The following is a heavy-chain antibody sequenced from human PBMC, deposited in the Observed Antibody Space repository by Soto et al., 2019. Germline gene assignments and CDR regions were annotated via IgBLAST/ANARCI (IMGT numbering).Heavy chain of an antibody. CDR3: ARGSSSGWYVGVWGFDY. Sequence: QVQLVQSGAEVKKPGASVKVSCKASGYTFTSYAMHWVRQAPGQRLEWMGWINAGNGNTKYSQKFQGRVTITRDTPXSXXYMELSSVRSEGTAVYYCARGSSSGWYVGVWGFDYWGQGTLVTVSS. CDR2: INAGNGNT. V-gene: IGHV1-3*01. J-gene: IGHJ4*02. D-gene: IGHD6-19*01. CDR1: GYTFTSYA.